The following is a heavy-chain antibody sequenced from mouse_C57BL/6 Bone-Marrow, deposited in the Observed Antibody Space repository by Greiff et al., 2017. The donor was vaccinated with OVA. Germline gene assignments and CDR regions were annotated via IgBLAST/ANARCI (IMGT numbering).Heavy chain of an antibody. J-gene: IGHJ2*01. D-gene: IGHD2-1*01. CDR1: GFNIKDDY. CDR2: IDPENGDT. V-gene: IGHV14-4*01. Sequence: EVQLQQSGAELVRPGASVKLSCTASGFNIKDDYMHWVKQRPEQGLEWIGWIDPENGDTEYASKFQGKATITADTSYNTPYLQLSSLKSEDTAVYYCTSYGNFDYWGQGTTLTVSS. CDR3: TSYGNFDY.